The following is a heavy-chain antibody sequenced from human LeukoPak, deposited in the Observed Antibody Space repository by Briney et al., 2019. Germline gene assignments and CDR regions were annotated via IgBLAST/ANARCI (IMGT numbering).Heavy chain of an antibody. CDR3: AKGLSSGWLDWFDP. D-gene: IGHD6-19*01. J-gene: IGHJ5*02. CDR1: GFTFDDYA. V-gene: IGHV3-9*03. Sequence: GGSLRLSCAASGFTFDDYAMYWVRQAPGKGLEWVSGISWNSGSIGYADSVKGRFTISRDNAKNSLYLQMNSLRAEDMALYYCAKGLSSGWLDWFDPWGQGTLVTVSS. CDR2: ISWNSGSI.